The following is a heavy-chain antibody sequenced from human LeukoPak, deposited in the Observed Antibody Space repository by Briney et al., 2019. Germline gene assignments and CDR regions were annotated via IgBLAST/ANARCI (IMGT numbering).Heavy chain of an antibody. Sequence: ASVKVSCKTSGYTFTNYDINWVRQATGQGLEWMGWMNPKSGNTGSAQRFQGRVTMTRDTSISTAYMELISLRSEDTAVYYCARVWGAIDYWGQGPLVTVSS. D-gene: IGHD1-26*01. CDR3: ARVWGAIDY. J-gene: IGHJ4*02. V-gene: IGHV1-8*01. CDR1: GYTFTNYD. CDR2: MNPKSGNT.